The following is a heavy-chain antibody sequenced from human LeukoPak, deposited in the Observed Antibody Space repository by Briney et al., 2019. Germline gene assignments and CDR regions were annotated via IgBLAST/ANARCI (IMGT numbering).Heavy chain of an antibody. V-gene: IGHV4-4*07. Sequence: SETLSLTCTVSGGSISSYYWSWIRQPAGKGLEWIGRIYTSGSTNYNPSLKSRVTISVDTSKNQFSLKLSSVTAADTAVYYCARHGYYYDRIGFDPWGQGTLVTVSS. CDR3: ARHGYYYDRIGFDP. CDR2: IYTSGST. J-gene: IGHJ5*02. CDR1: GGSISSYY. D-gene: IGHD3-22*01.